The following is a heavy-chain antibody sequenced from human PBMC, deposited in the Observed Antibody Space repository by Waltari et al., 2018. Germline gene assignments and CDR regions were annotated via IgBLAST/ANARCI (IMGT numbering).Heavy chain of an antibody. J-gene: IGHJ5*02. CDR3: ARDVGTPPLNWFDP. V-gene: IGHV1-69*11. D-gene: IGHD1-1*01. Sequence: QVQLVQSGAEVKKPGSSVKVSCKASGGTFSSYAISWVRQAPGQGLEWMGGIIPSLGRANYAQKCQGRVTITADESTSTAYMELSSLRSEDTAVYYCARDVGTPPLNWFDPWGQGTLVTVSS. CDR1: GGTFSSYA. CDR2: IIPSLGRA.